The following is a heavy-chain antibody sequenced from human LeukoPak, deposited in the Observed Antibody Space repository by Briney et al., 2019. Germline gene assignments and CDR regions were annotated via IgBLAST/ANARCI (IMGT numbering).Heavy chain of an antibody. CDR3: ARVVGGNSYYYYYFGMDV. CDR2: MNPNSGNT. D-gene: IGHD4-23*01. Sequence: ASVNVSCKASGYTFTSYDINWVRQATGQGLEWMGWMNPNSGNTGYAQKFQGRVTMTRNTSISTAYMELSSLRSEDTAVYYCARVVGGNSYYYYYFGMDVWGQGTTVTVSS. V-gene: IGHV1-8*01. CDR1: GYTFTSYD. J-gene: IGHJ6*02.